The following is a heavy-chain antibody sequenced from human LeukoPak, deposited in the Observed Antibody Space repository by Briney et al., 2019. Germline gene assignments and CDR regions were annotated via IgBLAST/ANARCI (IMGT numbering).Heavy chain of an antibody. CDR3: ARETVDTAMEQDYFDY. Sequence: PGGSLRLSCAASGFTFSSYWMSWVRQAPGKGLEWVANIKQDGSEEYYVDSVKGRFTISRDNAKNSLYLQMNSLRAEDTAVYYCARETVDTAMEQDYFDYWGQGTLVTVSS. CDR1: GFTFSSYW. J-gene: IGHJ4*02. CDR2: IKQDGSEE. V-gene: IGHV3-7*01. D-gene: IGHD5-18*01.